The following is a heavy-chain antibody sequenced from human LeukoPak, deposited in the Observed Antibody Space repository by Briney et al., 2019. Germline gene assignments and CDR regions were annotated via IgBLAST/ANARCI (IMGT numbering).Heavy chain of an antibody. Sequence: PGGSLRLSCAASGFTFSSYWMSWVRQAPGKGLEWVANIKQDGSEKYYVDSVKGRFTISRDNAKNSLYLQMNSLRAEDTAVYYCATLPVLSYYDSSGYPFDYWGQGTLVTVSS. CDR2: IKQDGSEK. J-gene: IGHJ4*02. CDR3: ATLPVLSYYDSSGYPFDY. CDR1: GFTFSSYW. V-gene: IGHV3-7*01. D-gene: IGHD3-22*01.